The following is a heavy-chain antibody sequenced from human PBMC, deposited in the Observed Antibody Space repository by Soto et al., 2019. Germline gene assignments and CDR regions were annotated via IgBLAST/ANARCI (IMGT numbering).Heavy chain of an antibody. CDR2: ISSSSSTI. V-gene: IGHV3-48*02. J-gene: IGHJ5*02. Sequence: EVQLVESGGGLVQPGGSLRLSCAASGFTFSSYSMNWVRQAPGKGLEWVSYISSSSSTIYYADSVKGRFTISRDNAKNSLYLQLNSLGDEDTAVYYCARVGGIYYDSSGYYSGSWGQGTLVTVSS. CDR1: GFTFSSYS. CDR3: ARVGGIYYDSSGYYSGS. D-gene: IGHD3-22*01.